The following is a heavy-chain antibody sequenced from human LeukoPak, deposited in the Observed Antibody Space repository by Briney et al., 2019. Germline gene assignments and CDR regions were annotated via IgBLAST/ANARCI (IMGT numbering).Heavy chain of an antibody. D-gene: IGHD2-2*01. V-gene: IGHV3-21*01. CDR3: ARGSSTSWRYDAFDI. J-gene: IGHJ3*02. CDR1: GFTFSSYS. Sequence: GGSLRLSCAASGFTFSSYSMNWVRQAPGKGLEWVSSISSSSSYIYYADSVKGRFTISRDNAKNSLYLQMNSLRAEDTAVYYCARGSSTSWRYDAFDIWGQGTMVTVSS. CDR2: ISSSSSYI.